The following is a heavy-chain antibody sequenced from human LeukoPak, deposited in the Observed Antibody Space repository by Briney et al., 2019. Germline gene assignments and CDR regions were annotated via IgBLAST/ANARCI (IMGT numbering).Heavy chain of an antibody. J-gene: IGHJ5*02. D-gene: IGHD6-19*01. Sequence: GGSLRLSCAASGFTFSSYAMHWVRQAPGKGLEWVAAISYDGSNKYYADSVKGRFTISRDNSKNTLYLQMNSLRAEDTAVYYCARDRAVAGTNGWFDPWGQGTLVTVSS. CDR3: ARDRAVAGTNGWFDP. V-gene: IGHV3-30-3*01. CDR1: GFTFSSYA. CDR2: ISYDGSNK.